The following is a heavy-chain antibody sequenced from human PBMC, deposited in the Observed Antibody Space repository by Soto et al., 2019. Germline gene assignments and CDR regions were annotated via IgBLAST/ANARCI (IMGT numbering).Heavy chain of an antibody. J-gene: IGHJ6*03. Sequence: GGSLRLSCAASGFTFSSYAMSWVRQAPGKGLEWVSAISGSGGSTYYADSVKGRFTISRDNSKNTLYLQMNSLRAEDTAVYYCAKDRVPAAMSGYYYYYMDVWGKGTTVTVSS. CDR2: ISGSGGST. CDR1: GFTFSSYA. CDR3: AKDRVPAAMSGYYYYYMDV. D-gene: IGHD2-2*01. V-gene: IGHV3-23*01.